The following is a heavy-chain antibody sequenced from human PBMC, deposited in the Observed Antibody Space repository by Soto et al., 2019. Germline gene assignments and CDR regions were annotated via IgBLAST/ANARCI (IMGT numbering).Heavy chain of an antibody. V-gene: IGHV3-23*01. J-gene: IGHJ4*02. D-gene: IGHD1-1*01. CDR3: AKLYWNPRYFDY. Sequence: GGSLRLSCAASGFTFSSVAMAWVRQAPGKGLEWVSSITDSGGSTGYADSVKGRFTISRDNSRNTLYLQMNSLRADDTAVYYCAKLYWNPRYFDYWGQGTRVTVSS. CDR2: ITDSGGST. CDR1: GFTFSSVA.